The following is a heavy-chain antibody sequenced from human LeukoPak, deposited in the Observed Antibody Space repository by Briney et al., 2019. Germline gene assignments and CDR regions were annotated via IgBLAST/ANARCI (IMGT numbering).Heavy chain of an antibody. J-gene: IGHJ4*02. D-gene: IGHD3-22*01. Sequence: ASVKVSCKASGGTFSSYAISWVRQAPGQGLEWMGGIIPIFGTANYAQKFQGRVTITADESTSTAYMELSSLRSEDTAVYYCATDYYDSSGYYSLPIYFDYWGQGTLVTVSS. V-gene: IGHV1-69*13. CDR1: GGTFSSYA. CDR3: ATDYYDSSGYYSLPIYFDY. CDR2: IIPIFGTA.